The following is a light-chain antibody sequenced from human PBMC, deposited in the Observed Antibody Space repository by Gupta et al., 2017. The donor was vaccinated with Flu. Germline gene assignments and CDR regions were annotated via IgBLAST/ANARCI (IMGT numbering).Light chain of an antibody. CDR3: CSYAGTYTFVV. CDR2: EVS. CDR1: SSSVGSYSY. V-gene: IGLV2-11*01. J-gene: IGLJ2*01. Sequence: SSSVGSYSYVSWYPQNPGKAPKLMIYEVSKLPSGVPDRFSGSKSGNTASLTISGLQAEDEADYFCCSYAGTYTFVVFGGGTKLTVL.